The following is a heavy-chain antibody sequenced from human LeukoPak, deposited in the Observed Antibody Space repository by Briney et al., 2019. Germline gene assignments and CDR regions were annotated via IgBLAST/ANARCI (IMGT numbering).Heavy chain of an antibody. V-gene: IGHV3-9*01. CDR1: GFTFDDYA. J-gene: IGHJ5*02. CDR3: AKNGIAVAGWFDP. D-gene: IGHD6-19*01. Sequence: GRSLRLSCAASGFTFDDYAMHWVRQAPGKGLEWVSGISWNSGSIGYADSVKGRFTISRDNAKNSLYLQMNSLRAEDTALYYCAKNGIAVAGWFDPWGQGTLVTVSS. CDR2: ISWNSGSI.